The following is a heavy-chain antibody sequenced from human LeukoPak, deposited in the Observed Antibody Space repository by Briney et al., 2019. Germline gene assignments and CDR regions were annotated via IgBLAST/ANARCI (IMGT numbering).Heavy chain of an antibody. CDR2: ISSSGSTI. D-gene: IGHD3-16*01. Sequence: GGSLRLSCAASGFTFSDYYMSWIRQAPGKGLEWVSYISSSGSTIYYADSVKGRFTISRDNAKNSLYLQMNSLRAEDTALYYCAKVGLRQDYFDYWGQGTLVAVSS. CDR1: GFTFSDYY. J-gene: IGHJ4*02. V-gene: IGHV3-11*01. CDR3: AKVGLRQDYFDY.